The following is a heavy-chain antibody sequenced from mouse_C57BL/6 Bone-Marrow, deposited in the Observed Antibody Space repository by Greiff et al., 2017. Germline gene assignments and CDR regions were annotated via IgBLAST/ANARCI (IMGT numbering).Heavy chain of an antibody. CDR2: ISSGGSYT. Sequence: EVKLVESGGDLVKPGGSLKLSCAASGFTLSSYGMSWVRQTPDKRLEWVATISSGGSYTYYPDSVKGRFTISRDNAKNTLYLQMSSLKSEDTAMYYCARYYYDYFDYWGQGTTLTVSS. V-gene: IGHV5-6*01. CDR3: ARYYYDYFDY. CDR1: GFTLSSYG. J-gene: IGHJ2*01. D-gene: IGHD1-1*01.